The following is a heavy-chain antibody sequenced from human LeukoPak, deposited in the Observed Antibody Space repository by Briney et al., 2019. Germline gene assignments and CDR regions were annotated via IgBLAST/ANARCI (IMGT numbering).Heavy chain of an antibody. D-gene: IGHD4-11*01. V-gene: IGHV1-3*01. CDR3: ARVRFTRPGMTTFDY. J-gene: IGHJ4*02. CDR1: GYTFTSYA. CDR2: INAGNGNT. Sequence: ASVKVSCKASGYTFTSYAMHWVRQAPGQRLEWMGWINAGNGNTKYSQKFQGRVTITRVTSASTAYMELSSLRSEDTAVYYCARVRFTRPGMTTFDYWGQGTLVTVSS.